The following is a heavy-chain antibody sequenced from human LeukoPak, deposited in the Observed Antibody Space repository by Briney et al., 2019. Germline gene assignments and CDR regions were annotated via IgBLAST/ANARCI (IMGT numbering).Heavy chain of an antibody. CDR2: IYYSGNT. D-gene: IGHD3-10*01. CDR1: GGSIRSYY. Sequence: SETLSLTCTVSGGSIRSYYWSWIRQPPGKGLEWIGYIYYSGNTNYNPSLKGRVTISVDTSKTHFSLKLSSVTAADTAVYYCARNYYGSGSLDVWGKGTTVTISS. J-gene: IGHJ6*03. CDR3: ARNYYGSGSLDV. V-gene: IGHV4-59*01.